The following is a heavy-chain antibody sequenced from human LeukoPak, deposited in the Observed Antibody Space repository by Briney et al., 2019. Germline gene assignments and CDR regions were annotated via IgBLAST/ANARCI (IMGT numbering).Heavy chain of an antibody. CDR2: INHGGST. CDR3: ARVYAYYYYMDV. D-gene: IGHD3-16*01. CDR1: GGSFSGYY. V-gene: IGHV4-34*01. J-gene: IGHJ6*03. Sequence: SETLSLTCAVYGGSFSGYYWTWIRQPPGKGLEWVGQINHGGSTTYNPSLKSRVTISVDRSKNQFSLKLSSVTAADTAVYYCARVYAYYYYMDVWGKGTTVTVSS.